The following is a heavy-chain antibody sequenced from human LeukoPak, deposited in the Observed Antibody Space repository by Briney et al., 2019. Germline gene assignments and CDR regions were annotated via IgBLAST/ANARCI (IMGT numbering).Heavy chain of an antibody. D-gene: IGHD1-26*01. J-gene: IGHJ4*02. CDR2: ISYDGSNK. V-gene: IGHV3-30*18. CDR3: AKDKGYSGSYFYFDY. CDR1: GFTFSSYG. Sequence: PGGSLRLSCAASGFTFSSYGMHWVRQAPGKGLEWVAVISYDGSNKYYADSAKGRFTISRDNSKNTLYLQMNSLRAEDTAVYYCAKDKGYSGSYFYFDYWGQGTLVTVSS.